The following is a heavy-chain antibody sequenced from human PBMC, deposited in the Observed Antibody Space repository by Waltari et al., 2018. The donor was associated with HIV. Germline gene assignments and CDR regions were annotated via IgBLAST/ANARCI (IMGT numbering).Heavy chain of an antibody. Sequence: QVPLVQSGSEVKKPGASVKVSCKTSGYTFTSSGISWVRKAPGQGLDWVGWISANNGNTHFAQKYQDRVTMTTDMSTSTAYMQLRSLRSDDTAVYYCARVGRGDQYDFWSASMTGGGDYWGQGTLVTVSS. V-gene: IGHV1-18*01. CDR2: ISANNGNT. J-gene: IGHJ4*02. CDR1: GYTFTSSG. D-gene: IGHD3-3*01. CDR3: ARVGRGDQYDFWSASMTGGGDY.